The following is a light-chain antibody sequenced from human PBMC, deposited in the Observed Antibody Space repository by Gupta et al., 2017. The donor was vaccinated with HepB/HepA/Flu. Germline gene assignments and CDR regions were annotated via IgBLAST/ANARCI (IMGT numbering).Light chain of an antibody. J-gene: IGKJ5*01. CDR3: QQFNSYPIT. CDR1: QDMNSY. Sequence: DIQLTQSPSFLSASVGDRVTITCRASQDMNSYLIWYQQKPGKAPNLLIYTASTLQGGVPSRFSGSGSGTEFTLTISSLQPEDFATYYCQQFNSYPITFGQGTRLDIK. CDR2: TAS. V-gene: IGKV1-9*01.